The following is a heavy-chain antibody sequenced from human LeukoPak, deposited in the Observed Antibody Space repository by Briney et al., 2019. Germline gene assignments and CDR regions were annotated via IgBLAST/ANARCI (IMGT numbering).Heavy chain of an antibody. CDR2: INHSGST. D-gene: IGHD3-10*01. Sequence: PSETLSLTCAVYGGSFSGYYWSWIRQPPGKGLEWIGEINHSGSTNYNPSLKSRVTISVDTSKNQFSLKLSSVTAADTAVYYCARHLVVRGVISWFDPWGQGTLVTVSS. CDR1: GGSFSGYY. V-gene: IGHV4-34*01. J-gene: IGHJ5*02. CDR3: ARHLVVRGVISWFDP.